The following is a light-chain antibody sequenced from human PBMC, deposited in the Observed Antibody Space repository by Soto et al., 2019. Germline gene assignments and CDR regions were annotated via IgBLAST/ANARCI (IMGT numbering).Light chain of an antibody. CDR1: QSVLYSSKNKNY. Sequence: DIVMTQSPDSLAVSLGERATINCKSSQSVLYSSKNKNYLAWYQQKPGQPPKLLIYWASTRESGVPDRFSGSGSGTDFTLTISSLQAEDVAVYYCQQYYSTPLTFGGGTKVDNK. CDR2: WAS. CDR3: QQYYSTPLT. V-gene: IGKV4-1*01. J-gene: IGKJ4*01.